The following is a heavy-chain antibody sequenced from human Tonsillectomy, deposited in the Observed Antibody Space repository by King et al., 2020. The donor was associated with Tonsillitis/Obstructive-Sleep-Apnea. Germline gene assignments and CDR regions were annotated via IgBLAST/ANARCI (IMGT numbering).Heavy chain of an antibody. J-gene: IGHJ4*02. Sequence: QLVQSGGGLLQPGRSLRLSCAASGFTFEDYAMHWFRKAPGKGREWVQGFGWNSGRIGLADSVKGRLTISRDNAKNSLYLQMNSLRAEDTALYYCAKDSRYCSSTSCYQFDYWGQGTLVTVSS. CDR2: FGWNSGRI. D-gene: IGHD2-2*01. V-gene: IGHV3-9*01. CDR3: AKDSRYCSSTSCYQFDY. CDR1: GFTFEDYA.